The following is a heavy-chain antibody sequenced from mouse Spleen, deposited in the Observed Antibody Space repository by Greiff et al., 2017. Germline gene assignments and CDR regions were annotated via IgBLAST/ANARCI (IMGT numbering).Heavy chain of an antibody. V-gene: IGHV1-5*01. D-gene: IGHD1-1*01. Sequence: VHVKQSGTVLARPGASVKMSCKTSGYTFTSYWMHWVKQRPGQGLEWIGAIYPGNSDTSYNQKFKGKAKLTAVTSASTAYMELSSLTNEDSAVYYCTRGDLLLDYYAMDYWGQGTSATVSS. CDR2: IYPGNSDT. CDR1: GYTFTSYW. J-gene: IGHJ4*01. CDR3: TRGDLLLDYYAMDY.